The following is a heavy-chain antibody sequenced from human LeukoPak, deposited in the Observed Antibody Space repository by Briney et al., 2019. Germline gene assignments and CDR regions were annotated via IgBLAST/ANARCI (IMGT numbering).Heavy chain of an antibody. CDR3: ARDLRGRPYYFDY. CDR1: GFSFSDYY. J-gene: IGHJ4*02. D-gene: IGHD3-10*01. V-gene: IGHV3-11*04. Sequence: PGGSLRLSCAASGFSFSDYYMSWVRQAPGKGLEWVSFITSSGTTIYYADSVRGRFTISRDNAKNSLYLQMNSLRAEDTAVYYCARDLRGRPYYFDYWGQGTLVTVSS. CDR2: ITSSGTTI.